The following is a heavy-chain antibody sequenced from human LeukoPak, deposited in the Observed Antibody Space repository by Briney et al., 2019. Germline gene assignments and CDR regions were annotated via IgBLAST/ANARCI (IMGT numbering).Heavy chain of an antibody. CDR3: AKVFGGVAGHFDY. V-gene: IGHV3-30-3*01. Sequence: GGSLRLSCAASGFTFNNYAIHWVRQAPGEGLEWVAIISFDGGNKYYADSVKGRFTISRDNSKNTLYLQMNSLRAEDTAVYYCAKVFGGVAGHFDYWGQGTLVTVSS. CDR1: GFTFNNYA. D-gene: IGHD6-19*01. CDR2: ISFDGGNK. J-gene: IGHJ4*02.